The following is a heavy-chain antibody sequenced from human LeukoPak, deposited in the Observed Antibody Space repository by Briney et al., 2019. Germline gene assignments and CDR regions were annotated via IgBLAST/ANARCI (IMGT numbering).Heavy chain of an antibody. Sequence: SETLSLTCTVSGGSISSSSYYWGWIRQPPGKGLEWIGSIYYSGSTYYNPSLKSRVTISVDTSKNQFSLKLSSVTAADTAVYYCARLYGGNSGIVDYWGQGTLVTVSS. CDR2: IYYSGST. J-gene: IGHJ4*02. CDR3: ARLYGGNSGIVDY. D-gene: IGHD4-23*01. V-gene: IGHV4-39*01. CDR1: GGSISSSSYY.